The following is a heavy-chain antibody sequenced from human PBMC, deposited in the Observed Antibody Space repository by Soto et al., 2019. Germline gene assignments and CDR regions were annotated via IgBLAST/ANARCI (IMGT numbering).Heavy chain of an antibody. CDR1: GFTFNNYA. D-gene: IGHD2-21*01. Sequence: EVQLLESGGGLVQPGGSLRLSCAASGFTFNNYAMSWVRQAPGKGLEWVSLISGSGGNTYYADSVKGRFTISRDSSKNTLYLQINSLRAEDTAIYYCARDLVAKPAYWGQGTLVTVSS. CDR2: ISGSGGNT. J-gene: IGHJ4*02. V-gene: IGHV3-23*01. CDR3: ARDLVAKPAY.